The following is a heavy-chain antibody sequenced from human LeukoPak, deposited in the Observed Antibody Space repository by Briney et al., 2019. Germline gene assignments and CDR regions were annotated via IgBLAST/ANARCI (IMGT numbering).Heavy chain of an antibody. D-gene: IGHD7-27*01. CDR3: AKDGGLWVSAHWGDS. CDR1: GFTFSDYS. CDR2: ISSSSSYI. Sequence: KPGGSLRLSCAASGFTFSDYSMNWVRQAPGKGLEWVSSISSSSSYIYYADSAKGRFTVSRDDSKNTLYPQMNSLRAEDTAVYYCAKDGGLWVSAHWGDSWGRGTLVTVSS. V-gene: IGHV3-21*04. J-gene: IGHJ4*02.